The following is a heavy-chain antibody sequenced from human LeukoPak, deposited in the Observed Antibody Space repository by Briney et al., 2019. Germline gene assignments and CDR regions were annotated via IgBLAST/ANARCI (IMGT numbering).Heavy chain of an antibody. D-gene: IGHD5-18*01. V-gene: IGHV4-4*07. CDR3: ARAGRGYSYGYYWFDP. J-gene: IGHJ5*02. CDR1: GGSISSYY. CDR2: IYTSGST. Sequence: SETQSLTCTVSGGSISSYYWSWIRQPAGKGLEWIGRIYTSGSTNYNPSLKSRVTMSVDTSKNQFSLKLSSVTAADTAVYYCARAGRGYSYGYYWFDPWGQGTLVTVSS.